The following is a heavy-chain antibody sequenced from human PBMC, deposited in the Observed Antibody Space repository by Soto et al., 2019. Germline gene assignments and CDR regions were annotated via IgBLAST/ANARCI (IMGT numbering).Heavy chain of an antibody. J-gene: IGHJ6*02. Sequence: PGGSLRLSCTASEFSLSTYSMNWVRQAPGKGLEWVSSISTRSDVYYAEAVKGRFTIARDNAKNSLSLQMNSLSAEDTGVYYCAREKTAWPLAYGLEVWGQGTTVTVSS. CDR3: AREKTAWPLAYGLEV. V-gene: IGHV3-21*03. D-gene: IGHD2-21*02. CDR2: ISTRSDV. CDR1: EFSLSTYS.